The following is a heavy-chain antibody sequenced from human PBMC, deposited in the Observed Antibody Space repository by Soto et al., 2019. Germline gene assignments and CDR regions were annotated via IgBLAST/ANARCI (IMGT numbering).Heavy chain of an antibody. Sequence: LSLTCTVSGGSISSGGYYWSWIRQHPGKGLEGIACIYFSGSTYYNPSLKTRVTVSVDTSKNQFSLKLTSVTAGDRAVYYCARLDLRPNWLDPWGLGTLVTVSS. D-gene: IGHD4-17*01. CDR3: ARLDLRPNWLDP. CDR1: GGSISSGGYY. CDR2: IYFSGST. V-gene: IGHV4-31*03. J-gene: IGHJ5*02.